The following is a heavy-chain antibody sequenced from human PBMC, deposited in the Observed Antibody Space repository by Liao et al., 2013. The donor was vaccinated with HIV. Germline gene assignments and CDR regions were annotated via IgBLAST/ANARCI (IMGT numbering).Heavy chain of an antibody. D-gene: IGHD1-26*01. J-gene: IGHJ4*02. CDR2: IYYSGST. CDR3: ARSGSYDGLKYYFDY. Sequence: QVQLQESGPGLVKPSQTLSLTCTVSGDSISSGDYYWSWIRQPPGKGLEWIGYIYYSGSTYYNPSLKSRLTISVDTSKNQFSLRLSSVTAADTAIYYCARSGSYDGLKYYFDYWGLGTLVTVSS. V-gene: IGHV4-30-4*08. CDR1: GDSISSGDYY.